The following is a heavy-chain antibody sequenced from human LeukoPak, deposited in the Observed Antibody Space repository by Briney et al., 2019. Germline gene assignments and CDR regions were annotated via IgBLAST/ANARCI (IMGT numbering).Heavy chain of an antibody. CDR1: GFTFSSYA. Sequence: GGSLRLSCAASGFTFSSYALSWVRQAPGKGLEWVSAISGSGGSTYYADSVKGRFTISRDNSKNTLYLQMNSLRAEDTAVYYCAQNSATVTTLFDYWGQGTLVTVSS. CDR2: ISGSGGST. CDR3: AQNSATVTTLFDY. D-gene: IGHD4-17*01. J-gene: IGHJ4*02. V-gene: IGHV3-23*01.